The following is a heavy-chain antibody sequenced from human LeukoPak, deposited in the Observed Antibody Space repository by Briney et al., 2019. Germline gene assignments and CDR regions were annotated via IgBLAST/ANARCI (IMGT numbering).Heavy chain of an antibody. CDR3: ARHFSNYYDSSGNY. V-gene: IGHV4-39*01. CDR1: GGSISSSSYY. D-gene: IGHD3-22*01. CDR2: IYYSGST. Sequence: SETLSLTCTVSGGSISSSSYYWGWIRQPPGKGLEWIGSIYYSGSTYYNPSLKSRVTISVDTSKNQFSLKLSSVTVADTAVYYCARHFSNYYDSSGNYWGQGTLVTVSS. J-gene: IGHJ4*02.